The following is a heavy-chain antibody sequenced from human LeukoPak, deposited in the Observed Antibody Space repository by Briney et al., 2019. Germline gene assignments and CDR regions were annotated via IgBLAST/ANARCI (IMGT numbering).Heavy chain of an antibody. D-gene: IGHD3-9*01. CDR3: AREGGYDILTGYQDY. CDR2: INPNNGDT. J-gene: IGHJ4*02. V-gene: IGHV1-2*02. Sequence: ASVKVSCKASGYIFTTYFIHWVRQAPGQGLEWMGWINPNNGDTNYVQKFQGRVTMTRDTSISTAYMELARLRSDDTAVYYCAREGGYDILTGYQDYWGQGTLVTVSS. CDR1: GYIFTTYF.